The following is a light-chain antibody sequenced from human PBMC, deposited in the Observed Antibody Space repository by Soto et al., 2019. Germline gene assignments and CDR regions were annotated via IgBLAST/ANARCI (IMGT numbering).Light chain of an antibody. CDR3: QPFGSFPYT. V-gene: IGKV1-5*01. J-gene: IGKJ2*01. CDR1: QSISTW. CDR2: DAS. Sequence: DIQMTQSPSTLSASVGDRVTITCRASQSISTWLAWYQQQPRKAPKLLIFDASSLESGVSLRFSGSGSGTEFTLTINNLQPDDSATYSCQPFGSFPYTFGQGTKLEIK.